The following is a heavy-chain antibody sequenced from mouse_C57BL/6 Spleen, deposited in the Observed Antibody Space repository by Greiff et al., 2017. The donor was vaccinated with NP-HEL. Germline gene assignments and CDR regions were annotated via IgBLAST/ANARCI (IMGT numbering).Heavy chain of an antibody. CDR3: ARGGPYAMDY. V-gene: IGHV5-12*01. J-gene: IGHJ4*01. CDR2: ISNGGGST. CDR1: GFTFSDYY. Sequence: EVKLVESGGGLVQPGGSLKLSCAASGFTFSDYYMYWVRQTPEKRLEWVAYISNGGGSTYYPDTVKGRFTISRDNAKNTLYLQMSRLKSEDTAMYYCARGGPYAMDYWGQGTSVTVSS.